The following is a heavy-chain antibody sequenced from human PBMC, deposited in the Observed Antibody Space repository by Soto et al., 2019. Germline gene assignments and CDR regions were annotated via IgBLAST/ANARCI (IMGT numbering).Heavy chain of an antibody. CDR1: GYTFTSYD. D-gene: IGHD3-9*01. CDR2: MNPNTGNT. CDR3: ARGPQYYDILTGYYPSSFDY. V-gene: IGHV1-8*01. Sequence: ASVKASCKASGYTFTSYDIHWVRQATGQGLEWTGWMNPNTGNTGYAQKFQGRATMTRNTSISTAYMELSSLRSEDTAVYYCARGPQYYDILTGYYPSSFDYCGQGTLVTVYS. J-gene: IGHJ4*02.